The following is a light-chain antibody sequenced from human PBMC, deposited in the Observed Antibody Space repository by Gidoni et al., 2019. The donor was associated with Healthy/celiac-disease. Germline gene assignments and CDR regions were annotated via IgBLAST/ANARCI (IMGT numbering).Light chain of an antibody. V-gene: IGKV3-11*01. CDR3: QQRSNWHPTLT. J-gene: IGKJ4*01. CDR2: DAA. Sequence: IMLPHSPATLSLSTGETATPSCRASQRFSSYLAWYQQKPGQAPRPLFYDAADRATGIPARLSGSGSGTDFTLTISSLEPEDCAVYYCQQRSNWHPTLTFGGGPKVEFK. CDR1: QRFSSY.